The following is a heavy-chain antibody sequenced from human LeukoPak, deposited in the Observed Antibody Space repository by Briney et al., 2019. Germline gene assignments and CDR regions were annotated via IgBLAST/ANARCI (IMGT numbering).Heavy chain of an antibody. J-gene: IGHJ4*02. D-gene: IGHD4-23*01. CDR1: GFTFSRFT. Sequence: PGGSLRLSCAASGFTFSRFTMNWVRQAPEKGLEWVSGISGSDSSTYYADFVKGRFIISRDNSKNTLYLQMNSLRADDTAVYYCAKGGGWLYYFDYWGQGTLVTVSS. V-gene: IGHV3-23*01. CDR3: AKGGGWLYYFDY. CDR2: ISGSDSST.